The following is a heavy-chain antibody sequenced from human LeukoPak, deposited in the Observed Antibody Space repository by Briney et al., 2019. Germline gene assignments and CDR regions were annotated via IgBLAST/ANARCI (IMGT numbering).Heavy chain of an antibody. CDR2: ISGREDST. CDR1: GLIFRSYA. D-gene: IGHD3-3*01. V-gene: IGHV3-23*01. J-gene: IGHJ4*02. CDR3: AKVATRFLEWSSGDY. Sequence: GGPLRLSCVASGLIFRSYAMSGLRRAPGKGLVWLSVISGREDSTFYAVSVKGRYTIPRDNSKNTLYLQMNSLRAEDTAVYYCAKVATRFLEWSSGDYWGQGTLVSVSS.